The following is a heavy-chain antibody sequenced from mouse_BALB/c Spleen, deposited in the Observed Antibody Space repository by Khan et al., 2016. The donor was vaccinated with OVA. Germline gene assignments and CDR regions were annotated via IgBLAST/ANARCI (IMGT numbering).Heavy chain of an antibody. V-gene: IGHV9-3*02. CDR2: INTNTGEP. Sequence: LVESGPELKKPGETVKISCKASGYTFTNYGINWVKQAPGKGLKWMGWINTNTGEPTSAEEFKGRFAFSLETSASTAYLQLNNLKNEDTATYFCARGNYYGSNSWFAYWGQGTLVTVSA. CDR1: GYTFTNYG. D-gene: IGHD1-1*01. J-gene: IGHJ3*01. CDR3: ARGNYYGSNSWFAY.